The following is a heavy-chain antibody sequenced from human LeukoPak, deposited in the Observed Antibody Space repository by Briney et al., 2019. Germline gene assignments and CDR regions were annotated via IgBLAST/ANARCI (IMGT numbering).Heavy chain of an antibody. CDR2: IFYSGTT. Sequence: SETLFLTCTVSGGSISSGVYYWSWIRQHPGKGLEWIGCIFYSGTTYYNPSLKSRITTSVDTSKNKFSLKLNSVTAADTAVYYCARVRGYDSSGYRSHFDYWGQGTLVTVSS. CDR3: ARVRGYDSSGYRSHFDY. CDR1: GGSISSGVYY. D-gene: IGHD3-22*01. V-gene: IGHV4-31*03. J-gene: IGHJ4*02.